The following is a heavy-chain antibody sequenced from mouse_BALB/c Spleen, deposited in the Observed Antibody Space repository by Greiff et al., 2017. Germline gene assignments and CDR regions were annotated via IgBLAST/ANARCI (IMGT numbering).Heavy chain of an antibody. J-gene: IGHJ2*01. CDR2: INPSSGYT. CDR3: ARGIYDGYYAYYFDY. V-gene: IGHV1-4*02. Sequence: QVQLKQSAAELARPGASVKMSCKASGYTFTSYTMHWVKQRPGQGLEWIGYINPSSGYTEYNQKFKDKTTLTADKSSSTAYMQLSSLTSEDSAVYYCARGIYDGYYAYYFDYWGQGTTLTVSS. D-gene: IGHD2-3*01. CDR1: GYTFTSYT.